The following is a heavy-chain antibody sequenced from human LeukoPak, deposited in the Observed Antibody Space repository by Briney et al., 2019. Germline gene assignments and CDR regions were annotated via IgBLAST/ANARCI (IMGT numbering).Heavy chain of an antibody. D-gene: IGHD3-22*01. J-gene: IGHJ4*02. CDR2: IYYSGST. V-gene: IGHV4-59*01. Sequence: SETLSLTCTVSGGSISSYYWSWIRQPLGKGLEWIGYIYYSGSTNYNPSLKSRVTISVDTSKNQFSLKLSSVTAADTAVYYCARATYYYDSSGYHPEGPFDYWGQGTLVTVSS. CDR1: GGSISSYY. CDR3: ARATYYYDSSGYHPEGPFDY.